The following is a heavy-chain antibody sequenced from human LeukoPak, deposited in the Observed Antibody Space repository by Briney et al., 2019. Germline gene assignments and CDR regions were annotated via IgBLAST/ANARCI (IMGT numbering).Heavy chain of an antibody. V-gene: IGHV4-4*02. Sequence: PSETLSLTCAVSGGSISSSNWWSWVRQPPGKRLEWFGAIYHSGSTNYNPSLKSRVLMSIDTSKKQFSLELSSVTAEDTAVYYWARVYYDFSSCDYHYYYLNGWGKGTTVTVSS. D-gene: IGHD3/OR15-3a*01. CDR3: ARVYYDFSSCDYHYYYLNG. CDR1: GGSISSSNW. CDR2: IYHSGST. J-gene: IGHJ6*03.